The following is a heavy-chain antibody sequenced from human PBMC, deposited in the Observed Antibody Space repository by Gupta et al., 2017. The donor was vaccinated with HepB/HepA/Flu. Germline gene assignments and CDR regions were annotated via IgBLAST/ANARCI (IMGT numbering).Heavy chain of an antibody. Sequence: QVQLVQSGAEVMQPGASVKVSCKTSGYTFSSYSISWVRQAPGQGLEWMGWISTYQPNTKYAQKVQGRLTLTIDKSTSTVYMELRGMRSDDTALYYCARDPSGNSGYFPAYWGQGTLVTVSS. CDR3: ARDPSGNSGYFPAY. J-gene: IGHJ4*02. D-gene: IGHD5-12*01. CDR2: ISTYQPNT. V-gene: IGHV1-18*01. CDR1: GYTFSSYS.